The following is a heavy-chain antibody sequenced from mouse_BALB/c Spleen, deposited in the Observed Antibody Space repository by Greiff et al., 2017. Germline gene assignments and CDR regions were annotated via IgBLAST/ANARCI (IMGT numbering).Heavy chain of an antibody. CDR1: GYSITSDYA. Sequence: EVKLLESGPGLVKPSQSLSLTCTVTGYSITSDYAWNWIRQFPGNKLEWMGYISYSGSTSYNPSLKSRISITRDTSKNQFFLQLNSVTTEDTATYYCAREVNWSYFDYWGQGTTLTVSS. D-gene: IGHD4-1*01. CDR2: ISYSGST. J-gene: IGHJ2*01. CDR3: AREVNWSYFDY. V-gene: IGHV3-2*02.